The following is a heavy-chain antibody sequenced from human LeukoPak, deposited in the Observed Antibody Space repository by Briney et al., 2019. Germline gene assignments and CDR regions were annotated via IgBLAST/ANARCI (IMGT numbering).Heavy chain of an antibody. J-gene: IGHJ4*02. V-gene: IGHV4-39*01. CDR2: MYYSGST. CDR1: GDSITGSSYY. D-gene: IGHD3-22*01. CDR3: ARQYYDSTGYYYFDY. Sequence: SETLSLTCTVSGDSITGSSYYWGWIRQPPGKGLEWIGSMYYSGSTYSNPSLKSRVTISADTSKNQFSLKLKSVTAADTSVYYCARQYYDSTGYYYFDYWGQGTLVTVSS.